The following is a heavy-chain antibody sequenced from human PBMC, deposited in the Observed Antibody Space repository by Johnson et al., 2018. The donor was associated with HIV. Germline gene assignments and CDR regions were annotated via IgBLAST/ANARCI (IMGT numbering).Heavy chain of an antibody. Sequence: QVQLVESGGGVVQPGRSLRLSCAASGFTFSYYGMHWVRQAPGKGLEWVAVIWFDGTNKYYADSMKGRFTISRDNARNSLYLQMNSLRAEDTALYYCASRNRGGHYYYDSRTDAFDIWGQGTMVTVSS. CDR1: GFTFSYYG. V-gene: IGHV3-33*03. CDR3: ASRNRGGHYYYDSRTDAFDI. D-gene: IGHD3-22*01. CDR2: IWFDGTNK. J-gene: IGHJ3*02.